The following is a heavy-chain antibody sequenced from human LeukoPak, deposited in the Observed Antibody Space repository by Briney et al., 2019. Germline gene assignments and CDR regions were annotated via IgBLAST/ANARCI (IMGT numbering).Heavy chain of an antibody. Sequence: SETLSLTCAVYGGSFSGYYWSWIRQPAGKGLEWIGRIYTSGSTNYNPSLKSRVTISVDTSKNQFSLKLSSVTAADTAVYYCAREVYDSGGNWFDPWGQGTLVTVSS. J-gene: IGHJ5*02. D-gene: IGHD5/OR15-5a*01. V-gene: IGHV4-59*10. CDR3: AREVYDSGGNWFDP. CDR2: IYTSGST. CDR1: GGSFSGYY.